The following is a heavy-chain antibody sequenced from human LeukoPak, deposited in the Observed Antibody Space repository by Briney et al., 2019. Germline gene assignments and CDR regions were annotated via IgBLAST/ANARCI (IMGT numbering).Heavy chain of an antibody. Sequence: GGSLRLSCAASGLTFSNYWMDWVRQAPGKGLEWVANIKQDGSEKNYVDSVKGRFIISRDNAKNSLYLQMNTLRADDTAVYYCARDGFGTGSNWGQGTLVTVSS. J-gene: IGHJ4*02. CDR2: IKQDGSEK. V-gene: IGHV3-7*03. CDR3: ARDGFGTGSN. D-gene: IGHD3-16*01. CDR1: GLTFSNYW.